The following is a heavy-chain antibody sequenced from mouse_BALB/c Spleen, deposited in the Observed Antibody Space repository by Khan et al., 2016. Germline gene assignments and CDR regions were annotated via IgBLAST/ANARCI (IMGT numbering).Heavy chain of an antibody. CDR3: ARGPY. CDR2: SLPGSGTN. Sequence: VQLQESGAELMKPGASVNISCKATGYTFSSYWIEGVKERPGHGLEWIGESLPGSGTNNYNGKVKGKATFTAETSSSTAYMQLSSLTSEDSAVYYCARGPYWGQGTLVTVSA. CDR1: GYTFSSYW. V-gene: IGHV1-9*01. J-gene: IGHJ3*01.